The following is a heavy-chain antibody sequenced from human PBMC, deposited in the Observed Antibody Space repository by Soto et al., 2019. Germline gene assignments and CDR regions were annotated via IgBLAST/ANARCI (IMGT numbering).Heavy chain of an antibody. CDR1: GYTFTSYG. D-gene: IGHD3-16*02. Sequence: ASVKVSCKASGYTFTSYGISWVRQAPGQGLEWMGWNSAYNGNTNYAQKLQGRVTMTTDTSTSTAYMELRSLRSDDTAVYYCARDKGAMITFGGVIADYYYYGMDVWGQGTTVTVSS. CDR3: ARDKGAMITFGGVIADYYYYGMDV. CDR2: NSAYNGNT. V-gene: IGHV1-18*01. J-gene: IGHJ6*02.